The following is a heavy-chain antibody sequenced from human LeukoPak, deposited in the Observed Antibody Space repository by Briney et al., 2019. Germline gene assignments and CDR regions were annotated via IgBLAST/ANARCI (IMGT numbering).Heavy chain of an antibody. CDR1: GFTFSNAW. CDR3: TTMGNEVVIDDY. D-gene: IGHD3-22*01. Sequence: PGGSLRLSCAASGFTFSNAWMSWVRQAPGKGLKWVGRIKSKTDGGTTDYAAPVKGRFTISGDDSKNTLYLQMNSLKTEDTAVYYCTTMGNEVVIDDYWGQGTLVTVSS. V-gene: IGHV3-15*01. J-gene: IGHJ4*02. CDR2: IKSKTDGGTT.